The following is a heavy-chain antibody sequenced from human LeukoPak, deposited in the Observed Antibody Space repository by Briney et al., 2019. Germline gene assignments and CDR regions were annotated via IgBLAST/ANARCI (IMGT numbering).Heavy chain of an antibody. D-gene: IGHD1-26*01. J-gene: IGHJ4*02. CDR2: ISYDGKKS. V-gene: IGHV3-30*04. Sequence: GGSLRLSCAASGFSFNSYDMHWVRQAPGKGLEWVAVISYDGKKSYYADSVKGRFTISRDNSKSTLYLQMNSLRAEDTAVYYCARGADYSGSYFSVFVYFDYWGQGTLVTVSS. CDR1: GFSFNSYD. CDR3: ARGADYSGSYFSVFVYFDY.